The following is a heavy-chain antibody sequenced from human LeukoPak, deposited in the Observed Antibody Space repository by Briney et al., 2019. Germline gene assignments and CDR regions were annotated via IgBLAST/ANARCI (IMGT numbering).Heavy chain of an antibody. CDR2: IIPIFGTA. CDR3: ASYGSGSYFDY. D-gene: IGHD3-10*01. CDR1: GGTFSSYA. Sequence: SVKVSCKASGGTFSSYAISLVRQAPGQGLEWMGRIIPIFGTANYAQKFQGRVTITTDESTSTAYMELSSLRSEDTAVYYCASYGSGSYFDYWGQGTLVTVSS. V-gene: IGHV1-69*05. J-gene: IGHJ4*02.